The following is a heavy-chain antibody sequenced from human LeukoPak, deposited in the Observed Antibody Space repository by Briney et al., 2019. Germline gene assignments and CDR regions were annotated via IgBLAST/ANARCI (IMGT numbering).Heavy chain of an antibody. CDR2: IKSKRDGYTT. V-gene: IGHV3-15*01. CDR3: TTYHGDNRCYCGAFDI. D-gene: IGHD4/OR15-4a*01. Sequence: GGSLRLACAAAGFTFSNAWTRWVRQAPGKGRGWDGQIKSKRDGYTTDYAAAVKRRFTITREDSNNRQYLEMDRRKTEDTAVYYCTTYHGDNRCYCGAFDIWGQGTTVTVSS. CDR1: GFTFSNAW. J-gene: IGHJ3*02.